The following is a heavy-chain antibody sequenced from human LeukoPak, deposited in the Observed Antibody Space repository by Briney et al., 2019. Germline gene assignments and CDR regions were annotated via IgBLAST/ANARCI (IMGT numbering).Heavy chain of an antibody. D-gene: IGHD3-22*01. CDR3: ATDVDYYDSSGIDY. Sequence: ASVKVSCKVSGYTLTELSMHWVRQAPGKGLEWMGGFDPEDGETIYAQKFQGRVTMTEDTSTDTAYMELSSLRSEDTAVYYCATDVDYYDSSGIDYWGQGTLVTVSS. CDR2: FDPEDGET. V-gene: IGHV1-24*01. CDR1: GYTLTELS. J-gene: IGHJ4*02.